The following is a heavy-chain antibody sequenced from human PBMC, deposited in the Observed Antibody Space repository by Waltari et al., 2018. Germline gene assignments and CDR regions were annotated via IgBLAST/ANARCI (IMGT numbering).Heavy chain of an antibody. CDR1: GFIFNNYA. CDR2: ISGSDST. D-gene: IGHD6-19*01. J-gene: IGHJ4*02. Sequence: EVQLVESGGGLVQPGGSLRLSCAASGFIFNNYAMSWLRQAPGKGLEWVSAISGSDSTFYAASVKGRFTISRDNSKNTVYLQMNSLRAEDTAIYYCARTPVAYFDSWGQGTLITVSS. CDR3: ARTPVAYFDS. V-gene: IGHV3-23*04.